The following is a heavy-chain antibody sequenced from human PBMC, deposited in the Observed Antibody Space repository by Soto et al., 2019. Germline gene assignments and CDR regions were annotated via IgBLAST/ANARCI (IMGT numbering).Heavy chain of an antibody. CDR1: GGSISRDY. D-gene: IGHD6-19*01. CDR2: IYISEST. V-gene: IGHV4-4*07. J-gene: IGHJ6*01. CDR3: AREDIAVAGPVRYCMDV. Sequence: NPSETLSLTCTVSGGSISRDYWSWIRQPAGKGLEWIGRIYISESTNYNPSLKSRVIISADTSKNQFFLKLSSVTAADTAVYYCAREDIAVAGPVRYCMDVWGQGTTVTVSS.